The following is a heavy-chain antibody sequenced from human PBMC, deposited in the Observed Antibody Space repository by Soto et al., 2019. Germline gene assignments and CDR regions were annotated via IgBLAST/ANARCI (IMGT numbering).Heavy chain of an antibody. J-gene: IGHJ6*02. CDR2: VHYSGST. CDR1: GVSLISTSGYY. Sequence: SETLSLTCSVSGVSLISTSGYYWGWIRLAPGKRLEWIGNVHYSGSTYYNPSVKSPVTMSVDASKNQFSLKLSSVTAADTAVYYCARDGSSTSHSRLGGMDVWGQGTTVTVSS. CDR3: ARDGSSTSHSRLGGMDV. V-gene: IGHV4-39*07. D-gene: IGHD2-2*01.